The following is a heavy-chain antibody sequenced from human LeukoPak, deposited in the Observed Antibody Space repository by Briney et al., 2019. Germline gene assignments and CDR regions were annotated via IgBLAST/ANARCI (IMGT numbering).Heavy chain of an antibody. CDR2: IYYSGST. D-gene: IGHD6-19*01. CDR3: ARGLEEWLVRGYFQH. Sequence: SETLSLTCTVSGGSISSSSYYWGWIRQPPGKGLEWIGTIYYSGSTYYNPSLKSRVTISIDTSKNQFSLKLNSVTDADTAVYYCARGLEEWLVRGYFQHWGQGTLVTVSS. V-gene: IGHV4-39*07. CDR1: GGSISSSSYY. J-gene: IGHJ1*01.